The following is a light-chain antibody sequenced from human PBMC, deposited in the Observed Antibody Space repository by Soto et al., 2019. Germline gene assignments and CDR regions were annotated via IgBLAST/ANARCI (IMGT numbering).Light chain of an antibody. CDR1: QSISSW. V-gene: IGKV1-5*03. Sequence: DIQMTQSPSTLSASVGDRVTITCRASQSISSWLAWYQQKPGKAPKLLIYKASSLESGVPSRFSGSGSGTESTLTISSLQPDDFATYYCQQYNSYPTFGQGTKVEIK. CDR3: QQYNSYPT. J-gene: IGKJ1*01. CDR2: KAS.